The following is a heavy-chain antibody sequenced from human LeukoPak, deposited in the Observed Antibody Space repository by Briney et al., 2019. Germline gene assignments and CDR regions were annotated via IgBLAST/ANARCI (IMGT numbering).Heavy chain of an antibody. CDR2: IYHSGST. CDR1: GYSISSGYF. CDR3: ARGYSSSWYINWFDP. D-gene: IGHD6-13*01. J-gene: IGHJ5*02. V-gene: IGHV4-38-2*02. Sequence: SETLSLTCTVSGYSISSGYFWGWIRQPPGKGLEWLGSIYHSGSTYCNPSLKSRVAISVDTSKNQFSLKLTSATAADTAVYYCARGYSSSWYINWFDPWGQGTLVTVSS.